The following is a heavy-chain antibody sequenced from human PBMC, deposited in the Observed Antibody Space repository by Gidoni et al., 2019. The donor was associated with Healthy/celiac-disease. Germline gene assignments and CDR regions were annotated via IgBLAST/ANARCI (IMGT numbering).Heavy chain of an antibody. CDR2: INPSGGST. CDR3: ARDRVLEMATNWFDP. CDR1: GYPFPSYY. Sequence: QVQLVQSGAEVKKPGASVKVSCKASGYPFPSYYMHWVRQAPGQGLEWMGIINPSGGSTSYAQKCQGRVTMTRDTSTSTVYMELSSLRSEDTAVYYCARDRVLEMATNWFDPWGQGTLVTVSS. J-gene: IGHJ5*02. V-gene: IGHV1-46*01. D-gene: IGHD5-12*01.